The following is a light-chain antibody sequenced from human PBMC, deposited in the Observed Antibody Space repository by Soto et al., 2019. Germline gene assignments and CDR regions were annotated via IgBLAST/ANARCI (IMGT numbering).Light chain of an antibody. CDR1: SSNIGAGYE. J-gene: IGLJ1*01. Sequence: QSVLTQPPSVFGAPGQRVTISCTGSSSNIGAGYEVHWYQQLPGTAPNLLIYGNSNRPSGVPDRFSGSKSGTSASLAITGLQAEDEADYYCQSYDSSLSGYVFGTGTKVTVL. CDR2: GNS. V-gene: IGLV1-40*01. CDR3: QSYDSSLSGYV.